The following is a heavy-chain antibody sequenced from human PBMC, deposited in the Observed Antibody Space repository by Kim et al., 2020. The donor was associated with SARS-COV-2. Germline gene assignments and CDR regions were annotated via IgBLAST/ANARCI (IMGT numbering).Heavy chain of an antibody. Sequence: TNYNPSLKSRVTISVDTSKNQFSLKLSSVTAADTAVYYCARDPTDDAFDIWGQGTMVTVSS. J-gene: IGHJ3*02. V-gene: IGHV4-59*01. CDR2: T. D-gene: IGHD4-17*01. CDR3: ARDPTDDAFDI.